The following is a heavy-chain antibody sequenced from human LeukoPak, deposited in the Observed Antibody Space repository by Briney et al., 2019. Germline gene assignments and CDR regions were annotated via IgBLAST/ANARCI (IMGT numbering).Heavy chain of an antibody. D-gene: IGHD3-3*01. J-gene: IGHJ4*02. V-gene: IGHV3-7*01. Sequence: SGGSLRLSCAASGFTFSSYWMSWVRQAPGKGLEWVANIKQDGSEKYYVDSVKGRFTISRDNAKNSLYLQMNSLRAEDTAVYYCARKEYYDFWSGRGALDYWGQGTLVTVSS. CDR1: GFTFSSYW. CDR3: ARKEYYDFWSGRGALDY. CDR2: IKQDGSEK.